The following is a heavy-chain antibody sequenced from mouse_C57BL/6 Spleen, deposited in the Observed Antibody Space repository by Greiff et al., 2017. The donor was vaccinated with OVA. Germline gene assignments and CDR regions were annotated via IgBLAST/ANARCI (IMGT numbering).Heavy chain of an antibody. CDR2: INPYNGGT. CDR1: GYTFTDYY. CDR3: AREYYGSSYNRN. J-gene: IGHJ3*01. D-gene: IGHD1-1*01. Sequence: VQLQQSGPVLVKPGASVKMSCKASGYTFTDYYMNWVKQSHGKSLEWIGVINPYNGGTSYSQKFKGKATLTVDKSSSTAYMELNSLTSEDSAVYYCAREYYGSSYNRNWGQGTLVTVSA. V-gene: IGHV1-19*01.